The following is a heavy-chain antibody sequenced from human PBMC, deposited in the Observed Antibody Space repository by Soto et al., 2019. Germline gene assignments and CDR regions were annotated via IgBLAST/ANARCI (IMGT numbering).Heavy chain of an antibody. CDR3: ARDFFRFSPAETTIDY. V-gene: IGHV3-33*01. J-gene: IGHJ4*02. CDR1: GFTFSSYG. Sequence: PGGSLRLSCAASGFTFSSYGMHWVRQAPGKGLEWVAVIWYDGSNKYYADSVKGRFTISRDNSKNTLYLQMNSLRAEDTAVYYCARDFFRFSPAETTIDYWGQGTLVTVSS. D-gene: IGHD1-1*01. CDR2: IWYDGSNK.